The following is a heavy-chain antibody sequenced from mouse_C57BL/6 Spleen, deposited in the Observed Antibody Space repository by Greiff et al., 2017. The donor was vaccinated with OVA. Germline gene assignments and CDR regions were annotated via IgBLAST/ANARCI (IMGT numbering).Heavy chain of an antibody. J-gene: IGHJ2*01. V-gene: IGHV1-80*01. D-gene: IGHD1-1*01. CDR3: AREAGYYYGSRVYFDY. CDR1: GYAFSSYW. Sequence: QVQLKQSGAELVKPGASVKISCKASGYAFSSYWMNWVKQRPGKGLEWIGQIYPGDGDTNYNGKFKGKATLTADKSSSTAYMQLSSLTSEDSAVYFCAREAGYYYGSRVYFDYWGQGTTLTVSS. CDR2: IYPGDGDT.